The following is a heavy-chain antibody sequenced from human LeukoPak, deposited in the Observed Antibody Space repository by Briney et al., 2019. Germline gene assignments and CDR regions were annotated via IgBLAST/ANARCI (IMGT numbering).Heavy chain of an antibody. CDR2: IYHSGST. CDR3: ARCSGSYFFDY. J-gene: IGHJ4*02. Sequence: SETLSLTCTVSGYSLSSGYYWGWIRQPPGKGLEWIGSIYHSGSTYYNPSLKSRVTISVDTSKNHFSLKLSSVTAADTAVYYCARCSGSYFFDYWGQGTLVTVSS. V-gene: IGHV4-38-2*02. D-gene: IGHD1-26*01. CDR1: GYSLSSGYY.